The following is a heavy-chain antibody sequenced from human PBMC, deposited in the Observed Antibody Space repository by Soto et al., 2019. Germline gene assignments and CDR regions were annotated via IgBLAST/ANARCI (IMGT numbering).Heavy chain of an antibody. V-gene: IGHV3-23*01. Sequence: GGSLRLSCAASGFTFSSYAMSWVRQAPGKGLEWVSAISGSGGSKYYADSVKGRFTISRGNSKNTLYLQMNSLRAEDKAVDYCAKGEDMITFGGVQSDYWGQGTLVTVSS. CDR1: GFTFSSYA. CDR2: ISGSGGSK. D-gene: IGHD3-16*01. CDR3: AKGEDMITFGGVQSDY. J-gene: IGHJ4*02.